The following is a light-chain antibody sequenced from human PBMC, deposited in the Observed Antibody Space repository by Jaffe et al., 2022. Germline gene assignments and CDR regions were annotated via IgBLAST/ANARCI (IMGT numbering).Light chain of an antibody. V-gene: IGKV1-5*03. CDR2: KAS. Sequence: DIQMTQSPATLSASVGDRVTITCRASQSISSWLAWYQQKPGKPPKLLIYKASNLESGVPSRFSGSGSGTEFTLTISSLQPDDFATYYCQPYNSYSKLTFGGGTKVEI. J-gene: IGKJ4*01. CDR3: QPYNSYSKLT. CDR1: QSISSW.